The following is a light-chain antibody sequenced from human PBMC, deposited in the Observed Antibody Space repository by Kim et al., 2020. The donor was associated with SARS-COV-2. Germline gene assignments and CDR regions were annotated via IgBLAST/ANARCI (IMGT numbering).Light chain of an antibody. J-gene: IGLJ3*02. CDR3: QAWDSNTGV. V-gene: IGLV3-1*01. CDR2: QDT. Sequence: SYELTQPPSVSVSPGQTASITCSGDKLGNKYVCWYQQKPGQSPVLVIYQDTKRPSGIPERFSGSNSGNTATLTISGTQPMDEADFYCQAWDSNTGVFGGGTKVTVL. CDR1: KLGNKY.